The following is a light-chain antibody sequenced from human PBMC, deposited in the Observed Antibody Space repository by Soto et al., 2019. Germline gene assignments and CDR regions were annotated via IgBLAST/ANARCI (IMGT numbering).Light chain of an antibody. V-gene: IGKV4-1*01. CDR3: QQYYSTPRT. Sequence: DIVMTQSPGSLAVSLGERGTINSTSSQRVLYNYNNKNNLAWYQQKPGQPPKXLIYWASTRKSGVPDRFSGSESGTDFTLTISSLQAEDVAVYYCQQYYSTPRTLGQGTKVDIK. CDR1: QRVLYNYNNKNN. CDR2: WAS. J-gene: IGKJ1*01.